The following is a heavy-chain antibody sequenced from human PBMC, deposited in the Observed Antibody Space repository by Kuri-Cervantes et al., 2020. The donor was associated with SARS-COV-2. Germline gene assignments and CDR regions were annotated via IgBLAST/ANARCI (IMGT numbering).Heavy chain of an antibody. CDR3: AREGELGYFDY. J-gene: IGHJ4*02. CDR1: GFIFSDYY. Sequence: GESLKISCTASGFIFSDYYMTWIRQAPGKGLEWVSNIGPSGTTKYYADSVKGRFTISRDNAKNSLYLQMNSLRAEDTAVYYCAREGELGYFDYWGQGTLVTVSS. CDR2: IGPSGTTK. V-gene: IGHV3-11*04. D-gene: IGHD7-27*01.